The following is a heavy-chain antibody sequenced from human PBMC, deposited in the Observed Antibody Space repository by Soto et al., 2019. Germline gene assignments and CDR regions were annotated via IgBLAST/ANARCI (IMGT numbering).Heavy chain of an antibody. Sequence: QVQLVESGGGVVQPGRSLRLSCAASGFTFSSYGMQWVRQAPGKGLEWVAVISYDASNEYYADSVKGRFTISRDNSKNTLYLQMNSLRAEDTAVYYCAKDRATSLPYYGMDVWGQGTTVTVSS. V-gene: IGHV3-30*18. CDR1: GFTFSSYG. CDR3: AKDRATSLPYYGMDV. J-gene: IGHJ6*02. CDR2: ISYDASNE.